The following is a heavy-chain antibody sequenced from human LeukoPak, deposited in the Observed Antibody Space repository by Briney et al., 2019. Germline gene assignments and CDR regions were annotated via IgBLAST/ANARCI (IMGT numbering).Heavy chain of an antibody. CDR1: GGSITGFY. D-gene: IGHD2-15*01. J-gene: IGHJ4*02. CDR2: IFFSGST. V-gene: IGHV4-59*01. Sequence: SETLSLTCTVSGGSITGFYWSWLRQAPGRKLEWIGDIFFSGSTNYNPSLKSRVTISVDTSKNQFSLKLSSVTAADTAVYYCARAAPEEAVVAAAAFDYWGQGTLVTVSS. CDR3: ARAAPEEAVVAAAAFDY.